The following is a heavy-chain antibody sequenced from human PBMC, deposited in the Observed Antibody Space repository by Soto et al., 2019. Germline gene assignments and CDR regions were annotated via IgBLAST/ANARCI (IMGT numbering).Heavy chain of an antibody. CDR1: GYTFTNYG. V-gene: IGHV1-18*04. CDR2: ISSYSGNP. Sequence: QIPLLQSGDEVKKPGASVKVSCKASGYTFTNYGVSWVRQAPGQGLEWMGWISSYSGNPNYAQKLHGRFTMTTDTATSTASMELRSLRADDTAGYYCARDSHRYPPAGNSEWLLFEGMDDWGQGTTVTVSS. D-gene: IGHD3-3*01. CDR3: ARDSHRYPPAGNSEWLLFEGMDD. J-gene: IGHJ6*02.